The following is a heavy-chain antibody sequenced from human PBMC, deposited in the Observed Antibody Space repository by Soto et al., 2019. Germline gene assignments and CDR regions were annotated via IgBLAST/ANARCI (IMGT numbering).Heavy chain of an antibody. D-gene: IGHD6-19*01. CDR2: IWNDGSNK. CDR3: ARDSIAVATDFDY. CDR1: GFTFSSFA. J-gene: IGHJ4*02. V-gene: IGHV3-33*01. Sequence: GSLRLSCAASGFTFSSFAMHWVRQAPGKGLEWVALIWNDGSNKYYADSVKGRFTVSRDNSKNTLYLQMNSLRAEDTAVYYCARDSIAVATDFDYWGQGT.